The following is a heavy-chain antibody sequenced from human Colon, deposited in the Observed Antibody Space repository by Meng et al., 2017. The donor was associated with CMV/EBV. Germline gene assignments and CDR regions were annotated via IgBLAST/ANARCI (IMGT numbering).Heavy chain of an antibody. CDR1: GFTFDDYT. J-gene: IGHJ4*02. V-gene: IGHV3-43*01. D-gene: IGHD4-17*01. Sequence: LKISCAASGFTFDDYTMNWVRQAPGKGLEWVAVISWDGSSKTYADSVRGRFTVSRDNSNNSLVLQLNSLRTEDTALYFCAKGTAATTVPDFDFWGQGTLVTVSS. CDR2: ISWDGSSK. CDR3: AKGTAATTVPDFDF.